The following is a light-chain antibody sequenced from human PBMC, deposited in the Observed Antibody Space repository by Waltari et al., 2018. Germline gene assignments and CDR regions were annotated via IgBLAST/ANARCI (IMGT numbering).Light chain of an antibody. J-gene: IGKJ3*01. V-gene: IGKV1-39*01. CDR1: QSSRMY. Sequence: DIQMTQSPSSLSASVGDRVTITCRASQSSRMYLNWYQQKPGKAPELLMHAASSLQSGVPSRFSGSGSGTDFALTISSLQPEDFATYYCQQSYSNPLTFGPGTKVDI. CDR3: QQSYSNPLT. CDR2: AAS.